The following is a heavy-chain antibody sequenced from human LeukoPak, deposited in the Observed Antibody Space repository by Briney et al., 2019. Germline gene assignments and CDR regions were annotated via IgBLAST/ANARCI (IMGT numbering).Heavy chain of an antibody. V-gene: IGHV4-31*03. CDR2: IYYSGST. J-gene: IGHJ4*02. CDR1: GGSISSGGYY. CDR3: XXDQGYYGSGGNYYFDY. D-gene: IGHD3-10*01. Sequence: SQTLSLTCTVSGGSISSGGYYWSWIRQHPGKGLEWIGYIYYSGSTYYNPSLKSRVTISVDTSKNQFSLKLSSVTAADTAVYYXXXDQGYYGSGGNYYFDYWGQGTLVTVSS.